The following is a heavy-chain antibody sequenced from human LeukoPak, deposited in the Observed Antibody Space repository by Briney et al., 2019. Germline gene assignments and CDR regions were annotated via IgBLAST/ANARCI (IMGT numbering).Heavy chain of an antibody. D-gene: IGHD3-10*01. CDR3: ARVWDASGSSLDY. V-gene: IGHV4-34*01. CDR2: INHSGST. J-gene: IGHJ4*02. CDR1: GGSFTGYY. Sequence: SETLSLTCAVYGGSFTGYYWTWIRQPPGKGLEWIGDINHSGSTNCNPSLKSRVTISVGTSKNQFSLKLTSVTAADTAVYYCARVWDASGSSLDYRGQGTLVTVSA.